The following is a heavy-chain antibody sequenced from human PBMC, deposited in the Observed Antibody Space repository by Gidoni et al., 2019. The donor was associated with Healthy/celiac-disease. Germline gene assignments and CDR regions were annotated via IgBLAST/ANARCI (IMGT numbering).Heavy chain of an antibody. J-gene: IGHJ4*02. D-gene: IGHD3-16*01. CDR2: IKQDGSEK. CDR1: GFTFSSYR. Sequence: EVQLLASGGGLVQPGGSLRLSCAASGFTFSSYRRSWVRQAPGKGLEWVVNIKQDGSEKYYVDSVKGRFTISRDNAKNSLYLQMNSLRAEDTAVYYCARERAYYDYIWGSYSLRYWGQGTLVTVSS. V-gene: IGHV3-7*01. CDR3: ARERAYYDYIWGSYSLRY.